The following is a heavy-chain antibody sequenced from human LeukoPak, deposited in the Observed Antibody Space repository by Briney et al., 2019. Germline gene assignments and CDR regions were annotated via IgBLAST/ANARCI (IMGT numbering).Heavy chain of an antibody. CDR2: ISYDGSNK. D-gene: IGHD1-26*01. Sequence: GGSLRLSCAASGFTFSSYGMHWVRRAPGKGLEWVAVISYDGSNKYYADSVKGRFTISRDNSKNMLYLQMNSLRAEDTAVYYCAKEWVRTCFFEDWGQGTLVTVSS. CDR1: GFTFSSYG. V-gene: IGHV3-30*18. J-gene: IGHJ4*02. CDR3: AKEWVRTCFFED.